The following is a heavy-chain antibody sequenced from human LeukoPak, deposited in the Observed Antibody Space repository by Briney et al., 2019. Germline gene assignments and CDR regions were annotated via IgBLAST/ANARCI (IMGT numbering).Heavy chain of an antibody. CDR3: AAYGDYGPSTRDY. CDR1: GYTFTSYD. Sequence: GASVKVSCKASGYTFTSYDINWVRQATGQGLEWMGGIIPIFGTANYAQKFQGRVTITADESTSTAYMELSSLRSEDTAVYYCAAYGDYGPSTRDYWGQGTLVTVSS. J-gene: IGHJ4*02. V-gene: IGHV1-69*13. CDR2: IIPIFGTA. D-gene: IGHD4-17*01.